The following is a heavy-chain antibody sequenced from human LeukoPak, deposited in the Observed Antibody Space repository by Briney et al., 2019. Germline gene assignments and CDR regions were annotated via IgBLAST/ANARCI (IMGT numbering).Heavy chain of an antibody. D-gene: IGHD3-22*01. V-gene: IGHV3-30*04. Sequence: SGGSLRLSCAASGFTFNNYAMSWVRQAPGKGLEWVAAISYDGNNKYYADSVKGRFTISRDNSKNTLYLQMNSLRAEDTAVYYCARVQREYYYDSSGVMGNWGQGTLDTVSS. CDR2: ISYDGNNK. J-gene: IGHJ4*02. CDR3: ARVQREYYYDSSGVMGN. CDR1: GFTFNNYA.